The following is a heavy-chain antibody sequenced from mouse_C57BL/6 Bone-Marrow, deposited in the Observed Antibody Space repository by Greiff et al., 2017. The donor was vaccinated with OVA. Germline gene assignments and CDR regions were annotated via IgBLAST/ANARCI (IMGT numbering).Heavy chain of an antibody. CDR1: GFNIKDDY. J-gene: IGHJ4*01. V-gene: IGHV14-4*01. CDR3: TTCYGINNYYAMDY. D-gene: IGHD1-1*01. Sequence: EVMLVESGAELVRPGASVKLSCTASGFNIKDDYMHWVKQRPEQGLEWIGCIDPENGDTEYASKFQGKATLTADTSSNTAYLQLSNLTSEDTDVYYCTTCYGINNYYAMDYWGQGTSVTVSS. CDR2: IDPENGDT.